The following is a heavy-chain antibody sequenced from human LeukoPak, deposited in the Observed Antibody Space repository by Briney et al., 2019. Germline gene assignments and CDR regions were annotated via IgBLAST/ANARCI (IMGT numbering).Heavy chain of an antibody. CDR3: ARGQRDTRVMLTFGEVPPCYFDY. CDR2: IYSGGTT. CDR1: GFTISNNH. J-gene: IGHJ4*02. Sequence: GRSLRLSCAASGFTISNNHMSWVRQAPGKGLEWVSTIYSGGTTYYADSVKGRFTISRDNSRNTLHLHVSSLRAEDTAVYYCARGQRDTRVMLTFGEVPPCYFDYWGQGTLVTVSS. V-gene: IGHV3-53*01. D-gene: IGHD3-16*01.